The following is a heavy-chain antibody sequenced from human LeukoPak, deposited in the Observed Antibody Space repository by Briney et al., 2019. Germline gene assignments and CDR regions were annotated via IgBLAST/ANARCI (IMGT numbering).Heavy chain of an antibody. J-gene: IGHJ4*02. CDR3: KEVDY. CDR1: GFTFSDYY. V-gene: IGHV3-30*03. Sequence: GGSLRLSCAASGFTFSDYYMSWIRQAPGKGLEWVAGISYDGSDKYYAASVKGRFTISRDNSKNTLYLQMNSLRAEDTAIYYCKEVDYWGQGTLVTVSS. CDR2: ISYDGSDK.